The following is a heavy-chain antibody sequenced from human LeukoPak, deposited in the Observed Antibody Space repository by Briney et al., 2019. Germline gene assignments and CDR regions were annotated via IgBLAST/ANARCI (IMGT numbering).Heavy chain of an antibody. V-gene: IGHV5-51*01. D-gene: IGHD3-10*01. CDR2: IYPGDSDT. J-gene: IGHJ4*02. Sequence: GESLKISCKGSGYSFTFYWIAWVRQMSGKGLEWMGIIYPGDSDTRYSPSFQGQVSISADKSINTAYPQWSSLEASDTAIYYCARQDGSGIYYFDNWGQGTLVTVSS. CDR3: ARQDGSGIYYFDN. CDR1: GYSFTFYW.